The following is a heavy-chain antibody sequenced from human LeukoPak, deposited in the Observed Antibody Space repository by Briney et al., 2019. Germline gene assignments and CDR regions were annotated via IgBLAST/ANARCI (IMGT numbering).Heavy chain of an antibody. CDR3: ARGYRYGLDD. D-gene: IGHD5-18*01. J-gene: IGHJ4*02. CDR2: IGSSATAI. Sequence: PGGSLRLSCAASGFTFSSYEMNWVRQAPGKGLEWVSYIGSSATAIYYADSVKGRFTISRDSAKNSLYLQMNSLRGEDTAVYYCARGYRYGLDDWGRGTLVTVSS. CDR1: GFTFSSYE. V-gene: IGHV3-48*03.